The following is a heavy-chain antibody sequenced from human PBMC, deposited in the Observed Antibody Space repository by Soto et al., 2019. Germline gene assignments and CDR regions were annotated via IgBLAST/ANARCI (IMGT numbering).Heavy chain of an antibody. CDR2: INHSGGT. V-gene: IGHV4-34*01. Sequence: QVQLQQWGAGLLKPSETLSLTCAVYGGSFSDYYWSWIRQPPGRGLEWMGEINHSGGTDDTPSLKSRVPISVDTAKNQCALNLNSVTAADTAVYYCARGRAYCGGGSCYLDYYYDMDVWGQGTKVTGSS. D-gene: IGHD2-15*01. CDR1: GGSFSDYY. CDR3: ARGRAYCGGGSCYLDYYYDMDV. J-gene: IGHJ6*02.